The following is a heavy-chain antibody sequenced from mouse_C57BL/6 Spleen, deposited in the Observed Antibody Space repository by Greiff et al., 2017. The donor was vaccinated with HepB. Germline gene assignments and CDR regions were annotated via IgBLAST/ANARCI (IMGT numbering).Heavy chain of an antibody. CDR2: IYPSDSET. CDR1: GYTFTSYW. D-gene: IGHD2-4*01. CDR3: ARRDYDRWYFDV. J-gene: IGHJ1*03. Sequence: QVQLQQSGAELVRPGSSVKLSCKASGYTFTSYWMDWVKQRPGQGLEWIGNIYPSDSETHYNQKFKDKATLTVDKSSSTAYMQLSSLTSEDSAVYYCARRDYDRWYFDVWGTGTTVTVSS. V-gene: IGHV1-61*01.